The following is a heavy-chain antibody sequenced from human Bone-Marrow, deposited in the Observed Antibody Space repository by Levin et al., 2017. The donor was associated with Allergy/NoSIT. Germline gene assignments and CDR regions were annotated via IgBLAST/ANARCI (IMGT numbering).Heavy chain of an antibody. Sequence: PGGSLRLSCKGSGYSFTSYWIGWVRQMPGKGLEWMGIIYPGDSDTRYSPSFQGQVTISADKSISTAHLQWSSLKASDTAMYYCARSPRGYGAGAFDYWGQGTLVTVSS. CDR1: GYSFTSYW. CDR2: IYPGDSDT. CDR3: ARSPRGYGAGAFDY. V-gene: IGHV5-51*01. D-gene: IGHD5-18*01. J-gene: IGHJ4*02.